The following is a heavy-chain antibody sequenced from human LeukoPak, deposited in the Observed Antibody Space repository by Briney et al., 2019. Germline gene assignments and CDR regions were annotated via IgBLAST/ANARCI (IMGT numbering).Heavy chain of an antibody. CDR3: VKPNYYGSRSYSTKTEHNDY. CDR1: GFTFSSYA. V-gene: IGHV3-64D*06. D-gene: IGHD3-10*01. J-gene: IGHJ4*02. Sequence: GGSLRLSCSASGFTFSSYAMHWVRQAPGKGLEYVSAISSNGGSTYYADSVKGRFTISRDNSKNTLYLQMSSLRAEDTAVYYCVKPNYYGSRSYSTKTEHNDYWGQGTLVTVSS. CDR2: ISSNGGST.